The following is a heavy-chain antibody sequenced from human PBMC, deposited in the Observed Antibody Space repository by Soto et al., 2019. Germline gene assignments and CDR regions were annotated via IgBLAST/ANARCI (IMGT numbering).Heavy chain of an antibody. J-gene: IGHJ4*02. V-gene: IGHV1-69*01. Sequence: QVQLVQSGAEVKKPGSSVKVSCQASGGTFSIYSINWVRQAPGQGLEWIGGIIPMFGAPNYAQKFQGRVTMTADETTCTAYMELSSLTSADTAVYFCARAFRQWLEKAGFDYWGQGTRVTVSS. CDR1: GGTFSIYS. D-gene: IGHD6-19*01. CDR2: IIPMFGAP. CDR3: ARAFRQWLEKAGFDY.